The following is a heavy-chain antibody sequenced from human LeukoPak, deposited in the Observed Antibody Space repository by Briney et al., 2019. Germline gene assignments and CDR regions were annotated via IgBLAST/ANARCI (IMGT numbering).Heavy chain of an antibody. CDR2: MNPNSGNT. D-gene: IGHD2-21*01. V-gene: IGHV1-8*01. Sequence: GASVKVSCKASGYTFTSYDINWVRQATGQGLEWMGWMNPNSGNTGYAQKFQGRVTMTRNTSISTAYMELSSLRSEDTAVYYCARVYHNCGGDCYPYFDYWGQGTLVTVSS. CDR3: ARVYHNCGGDCYPYFDY. J-gene: IGHJ4*02. CDR1: GYTFTSYD.